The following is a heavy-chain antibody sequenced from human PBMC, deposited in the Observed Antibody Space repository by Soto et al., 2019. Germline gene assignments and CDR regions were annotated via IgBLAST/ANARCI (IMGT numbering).Heavy chain of an antibody. D-gene: IGHD3-16*02. CDR1: GGTFSSYA. CDR3: ARATVMITFGGVIDYYYYYYGMDV. Sequence: WASVKVSCKASGGTFSSYAISWVRQAPGQGLEWMGGIIPIFGTANYAQKFQGRVTITADESTSTAYMELSSLRSEDTAVYYCARATVMITFGGVIDYYYYYYGMDVWGQGTTVTVSS. V-gene: IGHV1-69*13. CDR2: IIPIFGTA. J-gene: IGHJ6*02.